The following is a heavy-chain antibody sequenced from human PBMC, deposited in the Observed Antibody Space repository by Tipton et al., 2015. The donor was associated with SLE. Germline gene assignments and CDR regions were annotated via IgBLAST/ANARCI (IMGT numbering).Heavy chain of an antibody. D-gene: IGHD3-10*01. CDR2: IYYSGST. Sequence: TLSLTCTVSGGSISSYYWSWIRQPPGKGLEWIGYIYYSGSTYSNPSLKSRVTISVDTSKNKFSLKLSSVTAADTAVYYCASTWFGELSSNAFDIWGQGTMVTVSS. V-gene: IGHV4-59*01. J-gene: IGHJ3*02. CDR3: ASTWFGELSSNAFDI. CDR1: GGSISSYY.